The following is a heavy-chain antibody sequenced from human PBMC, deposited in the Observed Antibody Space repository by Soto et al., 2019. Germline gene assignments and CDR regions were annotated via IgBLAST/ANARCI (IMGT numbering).Heavy chain of an antibody. J-gene: IGHJ4*02. CDR2: ISKGGNSK. D-gene: IGHD4-4*01. CDR3: AKARDTYSASDFDY. V-gene: IGHV3-30*18. Sequence: GGYLRLSCAGSGLTFSSYDMGWVRQAPGKGLEWVTIISKGGNSKHYADSVKGRFTISRDNSKNTLFLQMNSLRVEDTAVYYCAKARDTYSASDFDYWGQGTPVTVSS. CDR1: GLTFSSYD.